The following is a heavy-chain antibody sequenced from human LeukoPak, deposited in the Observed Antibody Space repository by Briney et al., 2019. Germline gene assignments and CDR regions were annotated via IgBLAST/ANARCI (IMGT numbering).Heavy chain of an antibody. J-gene: IGHJ2*01. Sequence: GGSLRHSRSPCGFSLCSYMVICVRPAPGKGVEWGSSISAGGDFIYHTYSVKGRFTISRDNAKNSLYLQMNSLRAEDTAVYFCARAVQRFGETYWYFDLWGRGTLVTVSS. V-gene: IGHV3-21*01. CDR1: GFSLCSYM. CDR2: ISAGGDFI. CDR3: ARAVQRFGETYWYFDL. D-gene: IGHD3-16*01.